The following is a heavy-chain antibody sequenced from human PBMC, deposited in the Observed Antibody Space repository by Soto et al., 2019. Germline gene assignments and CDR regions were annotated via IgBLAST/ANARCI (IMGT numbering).Heavy chain of an antibody. Sequence: QVQLVQSGAEVKKPGSSVKVSCKASGGTFSSYAISWVRQAPGQGREWMGGIIPIFGTANYAQKFQGRVTITADESTSTAYMELSSLRSEDTAVYYCARGGSYGGQYYYYGMDVWGQGTTVTVSS. V-gene: IGHV1-69*01. J-gene: IGHJ6*02. CDR1: GGTFSSYA. CDR3: ARGGSYGGQYYYYGMDV. D-gene: IGHD1-26*01. CDR2: IIPIFGTA.